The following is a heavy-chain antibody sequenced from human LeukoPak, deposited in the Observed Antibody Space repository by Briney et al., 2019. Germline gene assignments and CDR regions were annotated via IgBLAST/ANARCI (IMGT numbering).Heavy chain of an antibody. CDR3: ARRDRTWVAAN. D-gene: IGHD1/OR15-1a*01. CDR2: IYYRGST. CDR1: GGSISSSSSY. J-gene: IGHJ4*02. V-gene: IGHV4-39*07. Sequence: PSETLSLTCTVSGGSISSSSSYWGWIRQPPGRGLEYIGSIYYRGSTYYNPSRRGRVTITVDAQSQFSLKLTPVTAADTAVYYCARRDRTWVAANSGQGTLVTVSS.